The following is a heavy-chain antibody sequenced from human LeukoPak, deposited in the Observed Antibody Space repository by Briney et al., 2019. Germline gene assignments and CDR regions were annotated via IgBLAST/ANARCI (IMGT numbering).Heavy chain of an antibody. CDR3: VSHRWRGYDWGS. V-gene: IGHV3-23*01. J-gene: IGHJ5*01. CDR2: IVAGGGST. Sequence: QTGGSLRLSCAVSGFTFSTYAMSWVRQAPGKGLEWVSSIVAGGGSTFYADSVKGRFTISRDNSKNTVYLQMNSLRAEDTAVYYCVSHRWRGYDWGSRGQGTLVTVSS. CDR1: GFTFSTYA. D-gene: IGHD5-12*01.